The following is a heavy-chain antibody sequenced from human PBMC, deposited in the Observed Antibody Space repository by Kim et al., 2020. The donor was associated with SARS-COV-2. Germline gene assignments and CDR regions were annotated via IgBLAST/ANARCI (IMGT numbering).Heavy chain of an antibody. CDR3: ARDRDFATPRGIPV. J-gene: IGHJ6*02. CDR2: IYSSGST. Sequence: SETLSLTCTVSGGSISSGGYFWSWIRQYPGKGLEWIGYIYSSGSTYYNPSLKSRVTISVDTSKNQFSLKLSSVTAADTAVYYCARDRDFATPRGIPVWGQGTTVTVSS. CDR1: GGSISSGGYF. D-gene: IGHD3-10*01. V-gene: IGHV4-31*03.